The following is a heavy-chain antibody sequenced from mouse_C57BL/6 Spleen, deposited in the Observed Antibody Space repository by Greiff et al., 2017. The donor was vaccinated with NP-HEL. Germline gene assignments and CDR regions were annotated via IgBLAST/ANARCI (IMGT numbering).Heavy chain of an antibody. J-gene: IGHJ4*01. CDR3: TSPYYGSSYVDYAMDY. CDR1: GFNIKDDY. Sequence: VQLKQSGAELVRPGASVKLSCTASGFNIKDDYMHWVKQRPEQGLEWIGWIDPENGDTEYASKFQGKATITADTSSNTAYLQLSSLTSEDTAVYYCTSPYYGSSYVDYAMDYWGQGTSVTVSS. D-gene: IGHD1-1*01. V-gene: IGHV14-4*01. CDR2: IDPENGDT.